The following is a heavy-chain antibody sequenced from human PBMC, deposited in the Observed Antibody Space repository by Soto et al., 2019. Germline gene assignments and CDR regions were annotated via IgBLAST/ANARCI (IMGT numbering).Heavy chain of an antibody. Sequence: EASVKVSCKASGYTFTSYGISWVRQAPGQRLEWMGWISAYNGNTNYAQKLQGRVTMTTDTSTSTAYMELRSLRSDDTAVYYCARDVYPNAKFIAAAGADYWGQGTLVTVSS. CDR2: ISAYNGNT. D-gene: IGHD6-13*01. CDR1: GYTFTSYG. CDR3: ARDVYPNAKFIAAAGADY. J-gene: IGHJ4*02. V-gene: IGHV1-18*01.